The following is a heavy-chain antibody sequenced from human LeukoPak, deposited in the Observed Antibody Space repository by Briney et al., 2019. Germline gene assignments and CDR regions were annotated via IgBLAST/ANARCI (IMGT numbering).Heavy chain of an antibody. CDR1: GFTFSSYW. J-gene: IGHJ4*02. Sequence: GGSLRLSCAASGFTFSSYWMSWVRQAPGKGLEWVANIKQDGSEKYYADSVKGRFTISRDNAKNSLYLQMNSLRAEDTAVYYCARHRQGGIYSSSWYGFDYWGQGTLVTVSS. V-gene: IGHV3-7*01. CDR3: ARHRQGGIYSSSWYGFDY. D-gene: IGHD6-13*01. CDR2: IKQDGSEK.